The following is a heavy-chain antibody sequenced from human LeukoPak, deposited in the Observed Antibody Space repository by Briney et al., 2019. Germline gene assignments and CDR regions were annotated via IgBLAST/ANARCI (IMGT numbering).Heavy chain of an antibody. CDR1: GGSISSGGYS. J-gene: IGHJ3*02. CDR2: IYHSGST. Sequence: SETLSLTCAVSGGSISSGGYSWSWIRQPSGKGLEWIGYIYHSGSTYYNPSLKSRVTISVDRSKNQFSLKLSSVTAADTAVYYCARDFGDYGFGSYAFDIWGQGTMVTVSS. V-gene: IGHV4-30-2*01. CDR3: ARDFGDYGFGSYAFDI. D-gene: IGHD4-17*01.